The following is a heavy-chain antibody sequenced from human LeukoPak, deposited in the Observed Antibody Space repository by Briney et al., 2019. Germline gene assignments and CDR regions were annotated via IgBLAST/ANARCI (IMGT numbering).Heavy chain of an antibody. J-gene: IGHJ5*02. CDR3: GKSAPSGFDP. CDR2: IIPIFGTA. V-gene: IGHV1-69*05. CDR1: GGTFSSYA. Sequence: ASVTVSCKASGGTFSSYAISWVRQAPGQGLEWMGGIIPIFGTANYAQKFQGRVTITRDTSASTVYMELTSLRSEDTAVYYCGKSAPSGFDPWGQGTLVTVSS.